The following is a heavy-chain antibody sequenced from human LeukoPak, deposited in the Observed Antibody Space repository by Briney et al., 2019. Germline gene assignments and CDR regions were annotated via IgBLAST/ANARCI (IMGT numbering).Heavy chain of an antibody. V-gene: IGHV4-34*01. CDR1: GGSFSGYY. CDR3: ARGPPLAVAGTYFNY. D-gene: IGHD6-19*01. Sequence: SETLSLTCAVYGGSFSGYYWSWIRQPPGKGLEWIGEINHSGSTNYNPSLKSRVTISVDTSKNQFSLKLSSVTAADTAVYHCARGPPLAVAGTYFNYWGQGTLVTVSS. J-gene: IGHJ4*02. CDR2: INHSGST.